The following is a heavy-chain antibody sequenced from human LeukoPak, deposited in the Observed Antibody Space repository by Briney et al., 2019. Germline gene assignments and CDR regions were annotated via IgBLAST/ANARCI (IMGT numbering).Heavy chain of an antibody. CDR3: ARLKFYDSTGYSPGYYMDV. V-gene: IGHV4-4*07. J-gene: IGHJ4*02. D-gene: IGHD3-22*01. CDR1: GGAIISYY. Sequence: PSETLSLTCSVSGGAIISYYWSWIRQPAGKGPEWIGRIYPTGNTDYNPSLKTRVTMSTDLSKKQFSLRLRSVTAADTAVYYCARLKFYDSTGYSPGYYMDVWGQGTLVTVSS. CDR2: IYPTGNT.